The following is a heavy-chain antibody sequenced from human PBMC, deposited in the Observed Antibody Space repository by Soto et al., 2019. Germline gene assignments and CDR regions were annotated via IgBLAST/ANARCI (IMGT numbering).Heavy chain of an antibody. V-gene: IGHV1-3*01. D-gene: IGHD2-15*01. J-gene: IGHJ4*02. CDR3: ARGPGGPDGPGDH. Sequence: QVQLVQSGAEVKKPGASVKVSCKASGYTFTSYAMHWVRQAPGQRLEWMGWINAGNGNTKYSQKFQGRVTITRDTYASTAYMELSSLRCEDTAVYYCARGPGGPDGPGDHWGQGTLVTVSS. CDR1: GYTFTSYA. CDR2: INAGNGNT.